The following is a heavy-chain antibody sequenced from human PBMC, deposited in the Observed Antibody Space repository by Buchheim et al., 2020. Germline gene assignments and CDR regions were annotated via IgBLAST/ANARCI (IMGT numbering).Heavy chain of an antibody. V-gene: IGHV3-74*01. D-gene: IGHD3-22*01. CDR3: ATDHYDNSGDSSFDY. J-gene: IGHJ4*02. CDR2: IISDGSST. Sequence: EVQLVQSGGGLVQPGGSLRLSCAASGFTFSNLWMHWVRQVPGKGLVWVSTIISDGSSTSHADSVKGRFTISRDNAKNTSYLQMNSLRAEDTGVYYCATDHYDNSGDSSFDYWGQRTL. CDR1: GFTFSNLW.